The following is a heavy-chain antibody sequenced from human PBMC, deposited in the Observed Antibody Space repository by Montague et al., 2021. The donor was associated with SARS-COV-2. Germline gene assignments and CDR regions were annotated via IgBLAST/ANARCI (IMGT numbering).Heavy chain of an antibody. D-gene: IGHD3-3*01. V-gene: IGHV2-5*02. CDR3: ARRITIYAFDI. Sequence: PALVKPTQTLTLTCTFSVFSLSTSGVGVGWIRQPPGKALEWLALIYWDDDKRYSPSLKSRLTITKDTSKNQVVLTMTNMDPVDTATYYCARRITIYAFDIWGQGTMVTVSS. CDR1: VFSLSTSGVG. J-gene: IGHJ3*02. CDR2: IYWDDDK.